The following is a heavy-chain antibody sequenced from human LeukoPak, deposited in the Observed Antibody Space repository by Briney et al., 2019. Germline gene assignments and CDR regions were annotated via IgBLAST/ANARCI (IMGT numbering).Heavy chain of an antibody. CDR2: IYYSGST. Sequence: SETLSLTCTVSGDSISSYYWTWPRQPPGKGLEWIGYIYYSGSTNYNPSLKSRVAMSVDTSKKQFSLNLSSVTAADTAVYYCTIGSGWYQVWGQGTLVTVTS. J-gene: IGHJ4*02. CDR3: TIGSGWYQV. D-gene: IGHD6-19*01. V-gene: IGHV4-59*01. CDR1: GDSISSYY.